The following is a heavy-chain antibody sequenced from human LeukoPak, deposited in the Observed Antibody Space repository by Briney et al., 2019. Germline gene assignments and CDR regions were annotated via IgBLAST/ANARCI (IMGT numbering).Heavy chain of an antibody. J-gene: IGHJ4*02. CDR1: GYRFTTYW. Sequence: PGESLKISCKASGYRFTTYWIGWVRQMPGKGLEWMGIISPGDSNTRYSPSFQGQVTISADKSITTAYLQWSGLQASDTAMYYCARRLTSEDYFDHWGQGTLVTVSS. D-gene: IGHD4-11*01. V-gene: IGHV5-51*01. CDR2: ISPGDSNT. CDR3: ARRLTSEDYFDH.